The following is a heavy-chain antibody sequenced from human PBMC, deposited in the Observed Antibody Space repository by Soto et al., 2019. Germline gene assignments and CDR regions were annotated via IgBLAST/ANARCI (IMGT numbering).Heavy chain of an antibody. CDR3: ARHDCSSTSCYPYDHWFDP. Sequence: QVQLQESGPGLVKPSETLSLTCTVSGGSISSYYWSWIRQPPGKGLEWIGYIYYSGSTNYNPSLKSRVTISVDTSKNQFSLKLSSVTAADTAVYYCARHDCSSTSCYPYDHWFDPWGQGTLVTVSS. J-gene: IGHJ5*02. CDR2: IYYSGST. D-gene: IGHD2-2*01. V-gene: IGHV4-59*08. CDR1: GGSISSYY.